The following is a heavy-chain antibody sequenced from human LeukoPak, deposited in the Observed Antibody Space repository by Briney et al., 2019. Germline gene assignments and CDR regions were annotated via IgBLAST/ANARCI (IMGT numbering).Heavy chain of an antibody. D-gene: IGHD1-26*01. CDR3: ARRGGSYNDY. CDR1: GFTFSSSW. J-gene: IGHJ4*02. Sequence: GGSLRLSCAASGFTFSSSWMHWVRRAPGKGLVWVSRISPDGSSTSYADSVKGRFTISRDDAKNTLYLQMNSLRAEDTAMYYCARRGGSYNDYWGQGTLVTVSS. CDR2: ISPDGSST. V-gene: IGHV3-74*01.